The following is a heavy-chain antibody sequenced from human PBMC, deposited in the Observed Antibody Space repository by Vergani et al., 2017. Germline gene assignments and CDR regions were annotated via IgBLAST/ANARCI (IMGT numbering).Heavy chain of an antibody. CDR1: GFTFSSYE. J-gene: IGHJ6*03. Sequence: EVQLVESGGGLVRPGGSLRLSCAASGFTFSSYEMNWVRQAPGKGLEWVSYISSSGSTIYYADSVKGRFTISRDNAKNSLYLQMSSLRAEDTAVYYCARLAAAYYYYYMDVWGKGTTVTVSS. V-gene: IGHV3-48*03. CDR2: ISSSGSTI. CDR3: ARLAAAYYYYYMDV. D-gene: IGHD6-13*01.